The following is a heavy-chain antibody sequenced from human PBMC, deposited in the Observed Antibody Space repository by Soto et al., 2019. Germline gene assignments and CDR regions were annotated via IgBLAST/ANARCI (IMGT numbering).Heavy chain of an antibody. V-gene: IGHV3-30*18. D-gene: IGHD1-26*01. CDR2: ISHDGSYK. CDR3: AKGLLAIVGTTLPRDAFNI. J-gene: IGHJ3*02. Sequence: GGSLRLSCAASGFSFTTYVMHWVRQSPGKGLEWVAVISHDGSYKYYGDAVKGRFTISRDTSKNAVYLEMNSLRPEDTAVYYCAKGLLAIVGTTLPRDAFNIWGQGTMVTVSS. CDR1: GFSFTTYV.